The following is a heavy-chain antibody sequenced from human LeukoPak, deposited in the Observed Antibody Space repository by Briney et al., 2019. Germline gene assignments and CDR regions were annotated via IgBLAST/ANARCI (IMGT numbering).Heavy chain of an antibody. CDR1: GFTFSSYA. Sequence: GGSLRLSCAASGFTFSSYAMHWVRQAPGKGLEWVAVISYDGSNKYYADSVKGRFTISRDNSKNTLYLQMNSLRAEDTAVYYCAKPRYSGSYPLPYAFDIWGQGTMVTVSS. J-gene: IGHJ3*02. CDR3: AKPRYSGSYPLPYAFDI. D-gene: IGHD1-26*01. CDR2: ISYDGSNK. V-gene: IGHV3-30-3*01.